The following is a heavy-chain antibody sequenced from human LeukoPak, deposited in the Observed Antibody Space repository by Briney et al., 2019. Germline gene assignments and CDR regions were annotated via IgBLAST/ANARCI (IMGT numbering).Heavy chain of an antibody. D-gene: IGHD2-15*01. J-gene: IGHJ4*02. Sequence: PGGSLRLSCAASGFTFSSYGMHWVRQAPGKGLEWVSGISGSGGSTYYADSVKGRFTISRDNSKITLHLQMNSLRADDTAVYYCAKGGCSGGSCFFDSWGQGILVTVSS. CDR1: GFTFSSYG. CDR3: AKGGCSGGSCFFDS. CDR2: ISGSGGST. V-gene: IGHV3-23*01.